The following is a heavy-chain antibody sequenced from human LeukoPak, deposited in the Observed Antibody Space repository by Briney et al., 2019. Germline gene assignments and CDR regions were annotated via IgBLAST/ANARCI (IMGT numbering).Heavy chain of an antibody. V-gene: IGHV1-18*01. CDR1: GYTFTSYG. D-gene: IGHD3-10*01. J-gene: IGHJ4*02. Sequence: GASVKVSCKASGYTFTSYGISWVRPAPGQGLEWMGWISAYNGNTNYAQKLQGRVTMTTDTSTSTAYMELRSLRSDDTAVYYCARGILWFGELSHFDYWGQGTLVTVSS. CDR3: ARGILWFGELSHFDY. CDR2: ISAYNGNT.